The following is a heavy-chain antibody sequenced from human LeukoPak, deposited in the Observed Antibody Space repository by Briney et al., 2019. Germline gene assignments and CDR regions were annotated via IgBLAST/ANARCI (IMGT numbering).Heavy chain of an antibody. CDR3: ARELCGGGSCYPFDY. D-gene: IGHD2-15*01. V-gene: IGHV3-48*02. CDR1: GFTFSGYS. J-gene: IGHJ4*02. Sequence: PGGSLRLSCAVSGFTFSGYSMNWVRQAPGKGLQWVSYISSSSTTIYYADSVKGRFTISRDNAKNSLYLQMNSLRDEDTAVYYCARELCGGGSCYPFDYWGQGTLVTVSS. CDR2: ISSSSTTI.